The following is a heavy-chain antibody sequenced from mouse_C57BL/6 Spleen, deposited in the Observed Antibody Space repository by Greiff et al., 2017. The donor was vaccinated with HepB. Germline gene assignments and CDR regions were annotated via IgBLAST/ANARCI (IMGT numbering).Heavy chain of an antibody. CDR3: SRGEVYYFDY. CDR2: IDPSDSYT. Sequence: LQQPGAELVMPGASVKLSCKASGYTFTSYWMHWVHQRPGQGLEWIGEIDPSDSYTNYNQKFKCKSTLTVDKSSSTTYMQLSSLKSEDSSVYYCSRGEVYYFDYWGQGTTLTVSS. J-gene: IGHJ2*01. V-gene: IGHV1-69*01. CDR1: GYTFTSYW.